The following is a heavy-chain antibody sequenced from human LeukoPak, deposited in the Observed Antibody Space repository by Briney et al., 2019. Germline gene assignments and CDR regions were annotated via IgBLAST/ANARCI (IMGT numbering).Heavy chain of an antibody. CDR1: GYTFTKYD. CDR2: IIVGNGNT. J-gene: IGHJ3*01. Sequence: ASVKVSFKASGYTFTKYDMYWVRQAPGQRREWMGWIIVGNGNTKYSQKFQGGVIITTDTSASTVYMELSSLRAEDTAVYYCARDAVVGTGIAFDVWGQGTMVTVSS. CDR3: ARDAVVGTGIAFDV. V-gene: IGHV1-3*01. D-gene: IGHD4-23*01.